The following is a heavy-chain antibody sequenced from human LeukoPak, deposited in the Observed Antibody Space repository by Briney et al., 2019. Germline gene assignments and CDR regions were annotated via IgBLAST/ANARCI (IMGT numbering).Heavy chain of an antibody. V-gene: IGHV4-31*03. D-gene: IGHD5-24*01. CDR3: ARRGMATINNYYYYYMDV. CDR1: GGSISSGGYY. CDR2: IYYSGST. Sequence: SETLSLTCTVSGGSISSGGYYWSWIRQHPGKGLVWIGYIYYSGSTYYNPSLKSRVTISVDTSKNQFSLKLSSVTAADTAVYYCARRGMATINNYYYYYMDVWGKGTTVTVSS. J-gene: IGHJ6*03.